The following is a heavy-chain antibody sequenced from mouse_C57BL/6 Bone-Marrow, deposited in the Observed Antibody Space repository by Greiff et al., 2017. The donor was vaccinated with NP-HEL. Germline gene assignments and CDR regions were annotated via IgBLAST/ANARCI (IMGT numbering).Heavy chain of an antibody. CDR2: IYPGDGET. CDR1: GYAFSSSW. CDR3: ASYSITTVVADFDD. D-gene: IGHD1-1*01. Sequence: QVQLQQSGPELVKPGASVKISCKASGYAFSSSWMNWVKQRPGKGLEWIGRIYPGDGETNYNGKFKGKATLTADKSSSTAYMQLSSLTSEDSAVYCCASYSITTVVADFDDGGQGTTLTVSS. V-gene: IGHV1-82*01. J-gene: IGHJ2*01.